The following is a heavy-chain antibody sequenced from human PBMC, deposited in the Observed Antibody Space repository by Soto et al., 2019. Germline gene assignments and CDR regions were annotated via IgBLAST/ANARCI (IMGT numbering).Heavy chain of an antibody. CDR2: ISYDGSNK. V-gene: IGHV3-30-3*01. J-gene: IGHJ4*02. Sequence: QVQLVESGGGVVQPGRSLRLSCAASGFTFSRYGMHWVRQAPGKGLEWVAVISYDGSNKYYADSVKGRFTISRDNSKNTLYLQMNSLRAEDTAVYYCARDGLERTWIQLWFPDYWGQGTLVTVSS. CDR3: ARDGLERTWIQLWFPDY. D-gene: IGHD5-18*01. CDR1: GFTFSRYG.